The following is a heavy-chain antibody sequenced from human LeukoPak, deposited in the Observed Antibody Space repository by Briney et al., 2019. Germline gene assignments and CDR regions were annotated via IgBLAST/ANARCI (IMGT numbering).Heavy chain of an antibody. CDR3: AKTGGDLNYYYYGMDV. Sequence: GGSLRLSCAASGFTFSSYAMSWARQAPGKGLEWVSAISGSGGSTYYADSVKGRFTISRDNSKNTLYLQMNSLRAEDTAVYYCAKTGGDLNYYYYGMDVWGQGTTVTVSS. CDR1: GFTFSSYA. CDR2: ISGSGGST. V-gene: IGHV3-23*01. D-gene: IGHD4-17*01. J-gene: IGHJ6*02.